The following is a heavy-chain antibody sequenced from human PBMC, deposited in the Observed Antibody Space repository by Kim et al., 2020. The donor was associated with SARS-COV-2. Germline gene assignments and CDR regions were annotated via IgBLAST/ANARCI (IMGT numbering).Heavy chain of an antibody. Sequence: GGSLRLSCAASGFTFSSYAMSWVRQAPGKGLEWVSAISGSGGSTYYADSVKGRFTISRDNSKNTLYLQMNSLRAEDTAVYYCAKEARVDLWFGEFLTPWGQGTLVTVSS. J-gene: IGHJ5*02. D-gene: IGHD3-10*01. V-gene: IGHV3-23*01. CDR1: GFTFSSYA. CDR3: AKEARVDLWFGEFLTP. CDR2: ISGSGGST.